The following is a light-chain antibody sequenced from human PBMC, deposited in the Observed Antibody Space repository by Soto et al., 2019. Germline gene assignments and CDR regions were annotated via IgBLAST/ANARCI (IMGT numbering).Light chain of an antibody. CDR2: ATS. CDR1: QSGGSY. V-gene: IGKV3-20*01. Sequence: EIVLTQSPGTLSLSPGKTATLSCRASQSGGSYLAWYQQKPGQAPRLLIYATSSRAAGIPDRFSGSGSGTDFTLTISTLEPEDCAVYYCQQYNRSPRTFGQGTKLEIK. J-gene: IGKJ2*01. CDR3: QQYNRSPRT.